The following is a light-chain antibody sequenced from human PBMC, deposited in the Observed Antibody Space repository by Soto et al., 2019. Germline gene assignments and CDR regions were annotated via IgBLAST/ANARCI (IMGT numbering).Light chain of an antibody. CDR1: QNLLYSSYNKNY. Sequence: DIVMSQSPDSLAVSLGERATINCKSSQNLLYSSYNKNYLAWYQQKPGQPPKLLIYWASTREFGVPDRFSGSGSGTEFTLTIGSLQAEDVAVYYCQQYYSLPPAFGQGTKVDIK. V-gene: IGKV4-1*01. CDR3: QQYYSLPPA. J-gene: IGKJ2*01. CDR2: WAS.